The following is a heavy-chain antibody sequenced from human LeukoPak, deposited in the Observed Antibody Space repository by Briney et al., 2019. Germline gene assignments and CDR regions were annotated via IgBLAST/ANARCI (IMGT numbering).Heavy chain of an antibody. CDR1: GYTFTSYY. Sequence: ASVKVSCKASGYTFTSYYMHWVRQAPGQGLEWMGIINPSGGSTSYAQKFQGRVTMTRDMSTSTVYMELSSLRSEDTAVYYCARDYYDSSGYRLFYAFDIWGQGTMVTVSS. V-gene: IGHV1-46*01. J-gene: IGHJ3*02. D-gene: IGHD3-22*01. CDR2: INPSGGST. CDR3: ARDYYDSSGYRLFYAFDI.